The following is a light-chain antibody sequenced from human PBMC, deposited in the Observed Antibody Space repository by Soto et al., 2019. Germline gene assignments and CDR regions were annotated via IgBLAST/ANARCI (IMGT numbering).Light chain of an antibody. CDR2: WGS. CDR1: QSHLLSKDYNY. Sequence: DIVMTQSPLSLPVTPGEPASISYRSSQSHLLSKDYNYLGWFLQKPGQSPQPLIYWGSGRDSGVPDRFSGSGSGTDFTLKISRVEAEDVGVYYCMQFLQTPLTFGGGTKVEIK. V-gene: IGKV2-28*01. J-gene: IGKJ4*01. CDR3: MQFLQTPLT.